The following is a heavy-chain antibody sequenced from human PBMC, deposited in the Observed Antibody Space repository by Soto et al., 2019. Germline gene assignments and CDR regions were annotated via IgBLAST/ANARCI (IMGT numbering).Heavy chain of an antibody. J-gene: IGHJ4*02. CDR1: GFTFTTYS. CDR3: ARDDCGGGSCQFAY. V-gene: IGHV1-3*01. D-gene: IGHD2-15*01. Sequence: QVQLVQSGAEVKKPGASVKVSCESSGFTFTTYSVHWVRQAPGQRLEWMEWINAGNGDTKYSQKSQGRVTITRDTSASTAYMEFSSLTSEDTAVYYCARDDCGGGSCQFAYWGQGTLVTVSA. CDR2: INAGNGDT.